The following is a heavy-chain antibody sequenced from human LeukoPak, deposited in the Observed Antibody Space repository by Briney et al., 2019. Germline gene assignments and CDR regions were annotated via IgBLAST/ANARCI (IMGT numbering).Heavy chain of an antibody. CDR1: GFTFSSYW. V-gene: IGHV3-7*05. D-gene: IGHD6-19*01. J-gene: IGHJ4*02. CDR2: IKQDGSEK. CDR3: AYSSGGYFDY. Sequence: GGSLRLSCVASGFTFSSYWMTWVRQAPGKGLEWVDNIKQDGSEKYYVDSVKGRFTISRDNAKNSLFLQMNSLRAEDTAVYYCAYSSGGYFDYWGQGTLVTVSS.